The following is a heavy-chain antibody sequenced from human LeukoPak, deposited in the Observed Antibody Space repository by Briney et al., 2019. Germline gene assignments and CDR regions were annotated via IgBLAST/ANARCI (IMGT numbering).Heavy chain of an antibody. CDR1: GFSLSTSGVG. CDR2: IYWDDDK. Sequence: SGPTLVKPTQTLTLTCTFSGFSLSTSGVGVGWIRQPPGKALEWLAVIYWDDDKRYSPSLKSRLTITKDTFKKQVVLTMTNMDPVDTATYYCAHRDTAMVTGYFDYWGQGTLVTVSS. D-gene: IGHD5-18*01. V-gene: IGHV2-5*02. J-gene: IGHJ4*02. CDR3: AHRDTAMVTGYFDY.